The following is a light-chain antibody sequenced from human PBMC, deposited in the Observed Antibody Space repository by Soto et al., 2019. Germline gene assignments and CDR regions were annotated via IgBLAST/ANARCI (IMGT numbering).Light chain of an antibody. Sequence: EVVLTQSPGTLSLSPGERATLSCRASQTIDIYLGWYQQKPGQAPRLLIYDASNRAPGIPARFSGSGSGTDFTLTISSLEPEDSAIYYCLLYFSPDRYTFGPGTKVQIK. J-gene: IGKJ2*01. V-gene: IGKV3-11*01. CDR2: DAS. CDR1: QTIDIY. CDR3: LLYFSPDRYT.